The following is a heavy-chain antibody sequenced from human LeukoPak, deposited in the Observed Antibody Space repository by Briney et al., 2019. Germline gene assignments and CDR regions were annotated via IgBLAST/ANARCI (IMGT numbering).Heavy chain of an antibody. CDR1: GGSISVGSYY. Sequence: SETLSLTCTVSGGSISVGSYYWSWIRQPAGKGLEWIGRIYTTGGTNYNPSLKSRVTISVDSSKNQFSLKLSSVTAADTAVYYCARDGVVYGQVAWGQGTRVTVSS. D-gene: IGHD3-10*01. CDR2: IYTTGGT. CDR3: ARDGVVYGQVA. V-gene: IGHV4-61*02. J-gene: IGHJ4*02.